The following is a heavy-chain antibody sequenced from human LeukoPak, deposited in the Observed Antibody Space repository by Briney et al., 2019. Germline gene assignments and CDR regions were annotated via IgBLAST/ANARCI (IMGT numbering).Heavy chain of an antibody. CDR3: ARPQRYDAFDI. Sequence: SSETLSLTCTLSGGAISIYYWSWIRQPAGKGLEWIGRIYTSGSTNYNPSLKSRVPMSVDTSKNQFSLKLSSVSAADTAVYYCARPQRYDAFDIWGQGTMVTVSS. V-gene: IGHV4-4*07. J-gene: IGHJ3*02. CDR2: IYTSGST. CDR1: GGAISIYY. D-gene: IGHD3-9*01.